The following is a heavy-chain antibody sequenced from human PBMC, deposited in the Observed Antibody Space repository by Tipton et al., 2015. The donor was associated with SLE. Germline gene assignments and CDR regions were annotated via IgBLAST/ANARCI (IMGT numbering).Heavy chain of an antibody. CDR1: GGSISNHY. V-gene: IGHV4-4*09. J-gene: IGHJ4*02. CDR2: IYTSGST. CDR3: ARQGGVGAIDY. Sequence: TLSLTCTVSGGSISNHYWSWIRQPPGKGLEWIGYIYTSGSTNYNPSLKSRVTISVDTSKNQFSLKLNSVTAADTAVYYCARQGGVGAIDYWGQGTLVNVSS. D-gene: IGHD1-26*01.